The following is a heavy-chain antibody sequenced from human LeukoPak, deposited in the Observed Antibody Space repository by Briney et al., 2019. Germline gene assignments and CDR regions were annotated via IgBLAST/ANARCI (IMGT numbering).Heavy chain of an antibody. CDR1: GFTFSSYW. D-gene: IGHD1-26*01. Sequence: PGGSLRLSCAASGFTFSSYWMSWVRQAPGKGLEWVANIKQDGSEKYYVDSVKGRFTISRDNAKNSLYLQMNSLRAEDTAVYYCARDKSGSYDRYMDVWGTGTTVTVSS. J-gene: IGHJ6*03. CDR2: IKQDGSEK. V-gene: IGHV3-7*01. CDR3: ARDKSGSYDRYMDV.